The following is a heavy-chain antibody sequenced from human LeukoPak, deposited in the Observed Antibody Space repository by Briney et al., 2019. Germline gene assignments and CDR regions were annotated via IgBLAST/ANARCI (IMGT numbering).Heavy chain of an antibody. D-gene: IGHD3-22*01. V-gene: IGHV4-39*07. Sequence: SETLSLTCTVSGGSISSSSYYWGWIRQPPGKGLEWIGSIYYSGSTYYNPSLKSRVTISEDTSKNQFSLKLSSVTAADTAVYYCASKKRGGYYFSDYFDYWGQGTLVTVSS. CDR3: ASKKRGGYYFSDYFDY. CDR2: IYYSGST. J-gene: IGHJ4*02. CDR1: GGSISSSSYY.